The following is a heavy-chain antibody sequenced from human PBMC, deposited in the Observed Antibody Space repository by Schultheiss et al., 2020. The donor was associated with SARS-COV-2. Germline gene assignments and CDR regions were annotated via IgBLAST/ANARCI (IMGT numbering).Heavy chain of an antibody. CDR2: IWYDGSNK. D-gene: IGHD3-10*01. CDR3: ARDISHYYYGSGSYYRYYYYGMDV. J-gene: IGHJ6*02. CDR1: GFTFSSYG. V-gene: IGHV3-33*08. Sequence: GGSLRLSCAASGFTFSSYGMHWVRQAPGKGLEWVAVIWYDGSNKYYADSVKGRFTISRDNSKNTLYLQMNSLRTGDTAVYYCARDISHYYYGSGSYYRYYYYGMDVWGQGTTVTVSS.